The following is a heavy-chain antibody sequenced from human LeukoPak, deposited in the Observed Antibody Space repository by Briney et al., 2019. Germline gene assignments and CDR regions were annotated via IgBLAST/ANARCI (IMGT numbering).Heavy chain of an antibody. CDR3: APSPNWPTFYFDY. J-gene: IGHJ4*02. CDR2: INPNSGVT. CDR1: GYTFTGYN. D-gene: IGHD7-27*01. V-gene: IGHV1-2*02. Sequence: ASVKVSCKASGYTFTGYNMHWVRQAPGQGLEWMGWINPNSGVTNYAQKFQGRVTMTRDTSINTAYMDLSSLRSDDTAVYYCAPSPNWPTFYFDYWDQGTLVTVSP.